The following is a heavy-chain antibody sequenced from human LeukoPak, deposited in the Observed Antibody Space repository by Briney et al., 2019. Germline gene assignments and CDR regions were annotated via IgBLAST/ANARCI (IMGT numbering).Heavy chain of an antibody. D-gene: IGHD2-15*01. Sequence: GASVTVSCKASGYTFTIYAMHWVRQAPGQRLEWMGWINAGNGNTKYSQEFQGRVTITRDTSASTAYMELSSLRSEDMAVYYCARAALLGYYFDYWGQGTLVTVSS. CDR2: INAGNGNT. J-gene: IGHJ4*02. CDR3: ARAALLGYYFDY. V-gene: IGHV1-3*03. CDR1: GYTFTIYA.